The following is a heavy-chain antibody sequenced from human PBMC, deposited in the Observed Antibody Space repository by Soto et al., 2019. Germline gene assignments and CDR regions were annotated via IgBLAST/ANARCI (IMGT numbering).Heavy chain of an antibody. CDR2: IYATGTT. V-gene: IGHV4-4*07. CDR1: GASISGYY. J-gene: IGHJ5*02. D-gene: IGHD1-1*01. CDR3: VRDGTKTLRDGFAP. Sequence: SETLSLTCTVSGASISGYYWGWIRKSAGKGLEWIGRIYATGTTHYNPSLTSPGIRSADTPTTQFSLKLRSVTAATTALYYCVRDGTKTLRDGFAPWGQGT.